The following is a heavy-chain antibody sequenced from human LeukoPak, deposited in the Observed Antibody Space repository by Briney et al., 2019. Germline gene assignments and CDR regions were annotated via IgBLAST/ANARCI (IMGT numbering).Heavy chain of an antibody. V-gene: IGHV1-8*03. CDR2: MNPNSGNT. CDR1: GYTFTSYD. D-gene: IGHD1-26*01. Sequence: ASMKVSCKASGYTFTSYDINWVRQATGQGLEWMGWMNPNSGNTGYAQKFQGRVTITRNTSISTAYMELSSLRSEDTAVYYCARDYSGSFGGAFDIWGQGTMVTVSS. CDR3: ARDYSGSFGGAFDI. J-gene: IGHJ3*02.